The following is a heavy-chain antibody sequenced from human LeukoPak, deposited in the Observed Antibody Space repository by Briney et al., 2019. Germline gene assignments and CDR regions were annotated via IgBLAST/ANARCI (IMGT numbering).Heavy chain of an antibody. D-gene: IGHD3-9*01. V-gene: IGHV3-43*02. CDR2: ISGDGGST. CDR1: GFTFDDYA. CDR3: AKDMKGPLHFGWKHDY. Sequence: GGSLRLSCAASGFTFDDYAMHWVRQAPGKGLEWVSLISGDGGSTYYADSVKGRFTISRDNSKNSLDLQMNSLRTEDTALYYCAKDMKGPLHFGWKHDYWGQGTLVTVSS. J-gene: IGHJ4*02.